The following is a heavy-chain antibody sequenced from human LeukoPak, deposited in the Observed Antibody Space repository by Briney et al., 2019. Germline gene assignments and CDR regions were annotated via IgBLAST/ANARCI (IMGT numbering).Heavy chain of an antibody. CDR1: GFTFSSYS. CDR3: ARGDTPMDLGAFDI. CDR2: ISSSSSYI. D-gene: IGHD5-18*01. Sequence: GGSLRLSCAASGFTFSSYSMNWVRQAPGKGLEWVSSISSSSSYIYYADSVKGRFTISRDNAKNSLYLQMNSLRAGDTAVYYCARGDTPMDLGAFDIWGQGTMVTVSS. J-gene: IGHJ3*02. V-gene: IGHV3-21*01.